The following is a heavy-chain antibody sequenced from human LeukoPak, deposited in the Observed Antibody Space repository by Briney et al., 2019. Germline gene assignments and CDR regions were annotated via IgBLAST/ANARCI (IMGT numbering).Heavy chain of an antibody. CDR3: ARHGGYYSDYFGY. CDR2: IYTSGST. D-gene: IGHD3-22*01. V-gene: IGHV4-4*09. J-gene: IGHJ4*02. CDR1: GGSISSYY. Sequence: PSETLSLTCTVSGGSISSYYWSWIRQPPGKGLEWIGYIYTSGSTNYNPSLKSRVTISVDTSKNQFSLKLSSVTAADTVVYYCARHGGYYSDYFGYWGQGTLVTVSS.